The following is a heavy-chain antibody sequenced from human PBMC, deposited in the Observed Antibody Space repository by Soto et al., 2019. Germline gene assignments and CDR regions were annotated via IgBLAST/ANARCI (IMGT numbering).Heavy chain of an antibody. Sequence: QVQMVQSGSEVKKPGASVKVSCKASGHTCTGHHMHCVRHAPGQGLEWMVLIDLDIGDTKYVQKFQGRVTSTSDTSITTAYMELRGLRSDDTAVYYCALEPTGTAGFDYWGQGTLVTVSS. V-gene: IGHV1-2*02. CDR1: GHTCTGHH. D-gene: IGHD2-21*02. J-gene: IGHJ4*02. CDR3: ALEPTGTAGFDY. CDR2: IDLDIGDT.